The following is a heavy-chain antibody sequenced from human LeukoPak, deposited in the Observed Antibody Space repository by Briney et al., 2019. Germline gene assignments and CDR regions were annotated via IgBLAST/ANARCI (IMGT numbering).Heavy chain of an antibody. CDR3: ARQLTYYADY. CDR2: IYYSGST. CDR1: GGSFSGYY. Sequence: TSETLSLTCAVYGGSFSGYYWSWIRQPPGKGLEWIGYIYYSGSTNYNPSLKSRVTISVDTSKNQFSLKLSSVTAADTAVYYCARQLTYYADYWGQGTLVTVSS. J-gene: IGHJ4*02. D-gene: IGHD3-22*01. V-gene: IGHV4-59*08.